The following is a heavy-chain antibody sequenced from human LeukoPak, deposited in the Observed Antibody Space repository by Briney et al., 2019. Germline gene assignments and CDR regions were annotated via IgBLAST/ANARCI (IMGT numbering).Heavy chain of an antibody. V-gene: IGHV3-30*04. D-gene: IGHD1-26*01. CDR1: GFTFSTYA. Sequence: GGSLRLSCAASGFTFSTYAMHWVRQAPGKGLEWVAVISYDGSNKYYADSVKGRFTISRDDSKNTLYLQMNSLRAEDTAVYYCARSRRRELLRTYFDYWGQGTLVTVSS. CDR2: ISYDGSNK. J-gene: IGHJ4*02. CDR3: ARSRRRELLRTYFDY.